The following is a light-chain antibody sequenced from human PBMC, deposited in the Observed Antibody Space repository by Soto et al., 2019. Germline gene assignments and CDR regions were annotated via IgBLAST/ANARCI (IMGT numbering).Light chain of an antibody. J-gene: IGKJ3*01. CDR1: QNPLYSSNNKNV. CDR2: WAS. V-gene: IGKV4-1*01. CDR3: YQYYSEAT. Sequence: VLTQSPDSLPVSLGERATINGKASQNPLYSSNNKNVLSCYQQKPGQPPNLLIYWASTRHSGVPARFSGSGSGTDFTLTIRSVQAEDLGVFYCYQYYSEATFGAGTKVDI.